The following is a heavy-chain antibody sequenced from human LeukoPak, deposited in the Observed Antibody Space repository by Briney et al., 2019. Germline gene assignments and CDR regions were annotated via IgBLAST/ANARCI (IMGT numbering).Heavy chain of an antibody. CDR3: ARGGCCNWFDP. D-gene: IGHD3-10*01. CDR1: GYTFTGYY. CDR2: INPKSGGT. V-gene: IGHV1-2*02. Sequence: ASVKVSCKASGYTFTGYYMHWVRQAPGLELEWMGWINPKSGGTNYAQKFQGRVTMTRDTSINTAYMELSSLRSDDTAVYYCARGGCCNWFDPWGQGTLVTVSS. J-gene: IGHJ5*02.